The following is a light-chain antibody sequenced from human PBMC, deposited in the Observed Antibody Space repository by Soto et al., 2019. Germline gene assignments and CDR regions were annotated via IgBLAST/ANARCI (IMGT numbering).Light chain of an antibody. V-gene: IGLV2-14*01. CDR2: EVN. CDR1: SSDVGGYNY. J-gene: IGLJ1*01. CDR3: NSYTSTSTQV. Sequence: QSALTQPASVSGSPGQSIAISCTGTSSDVGGYNYVSWYQHHPGKAPKLMIFEVNNRPSGVSDRFSGSKSGNTASLTISGLQAEEEADYYCNSYTSTSTQVFGTGTKLTVL.